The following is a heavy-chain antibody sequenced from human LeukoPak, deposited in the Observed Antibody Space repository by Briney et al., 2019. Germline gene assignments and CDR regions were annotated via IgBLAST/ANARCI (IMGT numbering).Heavy chain of an antibody. CDR3: AREVHYYGSGSYFPIDY. Sequence: GGSLRLSCAASGFTFDDYGMRWVRQAPGKGLAWVSGINWNGGSKGYAGSVKGRSANYSHNAKHSQDLQVNRPRTKDTALYYCAREVHYYGSGSYFPIDYWGQGTLVTVSS. V-gene: IGHV3-20*04. J-gene: IGHJ4*02. CDR2: INWNGGSK. D-gene: IGHD3-10*01. CDR1: GFTFDDYG.